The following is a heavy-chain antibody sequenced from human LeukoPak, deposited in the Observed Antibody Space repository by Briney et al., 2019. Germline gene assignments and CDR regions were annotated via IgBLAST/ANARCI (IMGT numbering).Heavy chain of an antibody. CDR1: GFTFSSYW. CDR2: IKQDGSEK. D-gene: IGHD2-2*01. Sequence: GGSLRLSCAASGFTFSSYWMSWVRQAPGKGLEWVANIKQDGSEKYYVDSVKGRFTISRDNAKNSLYLQMNSLRAEDTAVYYCARVRDCSSTSCYWTPYYYYGMDVWGQRTTVTVSS. V-gene: IGHV3-7*01. J-gene: IGHJ6*02. CDR3: ARVRDCSSTSCYWTPYYYYGMDV.